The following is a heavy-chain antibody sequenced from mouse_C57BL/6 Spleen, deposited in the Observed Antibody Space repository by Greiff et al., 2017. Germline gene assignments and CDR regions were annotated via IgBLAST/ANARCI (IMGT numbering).Heavy chain of an antibody. J-gene: IGHJ4*01. CDR2: ISYDGSN. Sequence: EVKVEESGPGLVKPSQSLSLTCSVTGYSITSGYYWNWIRQFPGNKLEWMGYISYDGSNNYNTSLKNRISITRDTSKNQFFLKLNSVTTEDTATYYCAREGDYDGGAYAMDYWGQGTSVTVSS. CDR3: AREGDYDGGAYAMDY. D-gene: IGHD2-4*01. V-gene: IGHV3-6*01. CDR1: GYSITSGYY.